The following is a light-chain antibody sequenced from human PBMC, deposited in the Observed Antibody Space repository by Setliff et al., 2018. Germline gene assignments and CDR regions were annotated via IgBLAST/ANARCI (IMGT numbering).Light chain of an antibody. CDR3: SSYTGTYV. V-gene: IGLV2-14*03. J-gene: IGLJ1*01. Sequence: QSALTQPDSVSGSPGQSITISCTGTSSDVGGYNYVSWYQQHPGKAPKLMIYDVSNRPSGVSNRFSGSKSGNTASLTISGLQAEDEADYYCSSYTGTYVFGSGTKVTVL. CDR1: SSDVGGYNY. CDR2: DVS.